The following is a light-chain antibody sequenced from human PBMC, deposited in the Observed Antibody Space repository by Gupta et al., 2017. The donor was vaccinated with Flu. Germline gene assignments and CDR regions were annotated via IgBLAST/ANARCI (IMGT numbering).Light chain of an antibody. CDR2: KAS. CDR1: QSITSQ. CDR3: QQDDTYWT. J-gene: IGKJ1*01. V-gene: IGKV1-5*03. Sequence: DIQMTQSPSTLSASVGDRVTITCRASQSITSQLNWYQQKPGKAPKLLIYKASSLESGVPSRFSGSGSGTEFTLTISRLQPDDFANYYCQQDDTYWTFGQGTKVEIK.